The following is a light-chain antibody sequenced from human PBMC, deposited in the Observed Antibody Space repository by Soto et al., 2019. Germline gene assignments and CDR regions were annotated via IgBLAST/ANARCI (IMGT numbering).Light chain of an antibody. V-gene: IGLV1-44*01. J-gene: IGLJ1*01. CDR2: SND. Sequence: QSALTHPPSAAGTPGQRITISCYGSSSNIGGNTVNWYQQLPGAAPKLLIYSNDQRPSGVPDRFSGSKSGTSASLAISGLQSEDEADYYCATWDDSLDGRVFGAGTKVTVL. CDR3: ATWDDSLDGRV. CDR1: SSNIGGNT.